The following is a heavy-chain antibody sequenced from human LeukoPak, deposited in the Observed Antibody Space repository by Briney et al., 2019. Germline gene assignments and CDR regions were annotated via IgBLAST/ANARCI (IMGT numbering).Heavy chain of an antibody. J-gene: IGHJ4*02. CDR3: ASDSSGYYSIDY. V-gene: IGHV4-59*12. Sequence: SETLSLTCTVSGGSISNYHWGWIRQPPGKGLEWIATVHYTGSSFYNPSLKSRITISADMSKNQLSLQVTSLTAADTAVYYCASDSSGYYSIDYWGQGTLVTVSS. D-gene: IGHD3-22*01. CDR1: GGSISNYH. CDR2: VHYTGSS.